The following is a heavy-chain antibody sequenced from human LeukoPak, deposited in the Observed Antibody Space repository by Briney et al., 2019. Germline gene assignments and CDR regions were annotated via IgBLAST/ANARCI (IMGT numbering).Heavy chain of an antibody. CDR1: GYTFTNYG. D-gene: IGHD3-22*01. J-gene: IGHJ4*02. CDR3: ARDSKVYYDSSGYHDY. V-gene: IGHV1-18*01. CDR2: ISAYNGNT. Sequence: ASVNVSFKASGYTFTNYGISWVRQAPGQGGEGMGWISAYNGNTNYAQKLQGRVTMTTDTSTSTAYMELRSLRSDDTAVYYCARDSKVYYDSSGYHDYWGQGTLVTVSS.